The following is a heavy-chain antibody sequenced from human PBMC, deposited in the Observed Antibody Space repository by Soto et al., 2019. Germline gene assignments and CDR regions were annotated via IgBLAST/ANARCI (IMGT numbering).Heavy chain of an antibody. V-gene: IGHV4-34*01. Sequence: PSETLSLTCAVYGGSFSGYYWSWIRQPPGKGLEWIGEINHSGSTNYNPSLKSRVTISVDTSKNQFSLKLSSVTAADTAVYYCARRAGSSGWYRRTWFDPWGQGTLVTVSS. D-gene: IGHD6-19*01. CDR1: GGSFSGYY. J-gene: IGHJ5*02. CDR2: INHSGST. CDR3: ARRAGSSGWYRRTWFDP.